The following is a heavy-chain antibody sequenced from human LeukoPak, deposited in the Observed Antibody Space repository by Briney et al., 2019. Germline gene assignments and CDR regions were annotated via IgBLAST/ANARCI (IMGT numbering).Heavy chain of an antibody. Sequence: GGSLRLSCLASGITFSSSSMTWVRQAPGKGLEWVSAISPGDYTTYYADSVKGRFTISRDNAKNSLYLQMNSLRAEDTAVYYCARKMLYAFDIWGQGTMVTVSS. J-gene: IGHJ3*02. CDR2: ISPGDYTT. CDR3: ARKMLYAFDI. CDR1: GITFSSSS. V-gene: IGHV3-48*03. D-gene: IGHD3-10*01.